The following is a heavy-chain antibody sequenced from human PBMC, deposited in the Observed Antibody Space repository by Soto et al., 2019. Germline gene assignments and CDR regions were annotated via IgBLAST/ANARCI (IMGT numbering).Heavy chain of an antibody. D-gene: IGHD1-26*01. CDR1: GYTFTSYE. V-gene: IGHV1-8*01. J-gene: IGHJ4*02. Sequence: GASVKVSCKASGYTFTSYEINWVRQATGQGFEYLGWMNPNSGNTGYVKSRITINPDTSKNQFSLQLNSVTPEDTAVYYCARDHVGSPGDYWGQGTLVTVSS. CDR3: ARDHVGSPGDY. CDR2: MNPNSGNT.